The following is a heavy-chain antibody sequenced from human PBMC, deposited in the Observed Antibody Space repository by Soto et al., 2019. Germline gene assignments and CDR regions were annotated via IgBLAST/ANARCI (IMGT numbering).Heavy chain of an antibody. D-gene: IGHD3-16*01. J-gene: IGHJ5*02. CDR3: ARAVLFCLGP. Sequence: QVQLQESGPGLVKPSGTLSLTCAVSGGSISSNEWWSWVRQPPGKGLEWIGEIYDSVTTNYNPSLKSRVTISIDKSKMQFSLKLTSVTAADTAVYYCARAVLFCLGPWGQGTLVTVSS. CDR1: GGSISSNEW. V-gene: IGHV4-4*02. CDR2: IYDSVTT.